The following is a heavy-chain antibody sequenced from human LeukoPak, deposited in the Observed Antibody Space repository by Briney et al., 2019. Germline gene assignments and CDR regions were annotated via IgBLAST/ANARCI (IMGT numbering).Heavy chain of an antibody. V-gene: IGHV4-59*12. CDR1: GGSISSYY. CDR3: ARLASGYYKDI. CDR2: IYYSGST. D-gene: IGHD3-22*01. Sequence: SETLSLTCTVSGGSISSYYWSWIRQPPGKGLEWIGYIYYSGSTNYNPSLKSRVTISVDTSKNQFSLKLSSVTAADTAVYYCARLASGYYKDIWGQGTLVTVSS. J-gene: IGHJ4*02.